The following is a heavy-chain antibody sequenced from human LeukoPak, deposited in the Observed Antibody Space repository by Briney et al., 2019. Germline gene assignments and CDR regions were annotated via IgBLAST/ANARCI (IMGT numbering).Heavy chain of an antibody. CDR2: TYYRSKWYN. CDR3: ARASRESGTYYYYGMDV. D-gene: IGHD1-26*01. CDR1: GDSVSSNNDA. Sequence: SQTLSLTCVISGDSVSSNNDAWNWIRQSPSRGLEWLGRTYYRSKWYNDYAVSVKSRISINPDTAKNQFSLQVNSVAPEDTAVYYCARASRESGTYYYYGMDVWGQGTTVTVSS. V-gene: IGHV6-1*01. J-gene: IGHJ6*02.